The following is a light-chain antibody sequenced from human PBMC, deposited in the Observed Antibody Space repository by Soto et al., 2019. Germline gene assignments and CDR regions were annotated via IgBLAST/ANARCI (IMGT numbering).Light chain of an antibody. CDR2: DVS. CDR3: SSDAGSYPVV. CDR1: SNDVGGYNF. J-gene: IGLJ2*01. V-gene: IGLV2-11*01. Sequence: QSVLTQPRSVSGSPGQSVTISCTGTSNDVGGYNFVSWYQQHPGKVPKLFIYDVSRRPSGVPDRFSGSKSGNTAALTISGLHAEDEADYSCSSDAGSYPVVFGGGTKLTVL.